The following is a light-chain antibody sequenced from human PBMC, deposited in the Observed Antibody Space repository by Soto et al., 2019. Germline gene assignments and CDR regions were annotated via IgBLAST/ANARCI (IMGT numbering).Light chain of an antibody. CDR3: QQYNSPGRT. Sequence: DIQMTQSPSTLSASVGDRVTITCRASQSISSWLAWYQQKPGKAPKLLIYKASSLESVVPSRFSGSGSGTEFTLTISSLQPDDFATYYCQQYNSPGRTFGQGTKVEIK. J-gene: IGKJ1*01. CDR2: KAS. CDR1: QSISSW. V-gene: IGKV1-5*03.